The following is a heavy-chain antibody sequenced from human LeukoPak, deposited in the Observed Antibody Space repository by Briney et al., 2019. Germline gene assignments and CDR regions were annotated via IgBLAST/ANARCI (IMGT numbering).Heavy chain of an antibody. CDR2: INHSGST. V-gene: IGHV4-34*01. D-gene: IGHD3-10*01. Sequence: SETLSLTCAVYGGSFSGYYWSWIRQPPGKGLEWIGEINHSGSTNYNPSLKSRVTISVDTPKNQFSLKLSSVTAADTAVYYCARFPSYYGSGSYNYYYYYGMDVWGQGTTVTVSS. J-gene: IGHJ6*02. CDR3: ARFPSYYGSGSYNYYYYYGMDV. CDR1: GGSFSGYY.